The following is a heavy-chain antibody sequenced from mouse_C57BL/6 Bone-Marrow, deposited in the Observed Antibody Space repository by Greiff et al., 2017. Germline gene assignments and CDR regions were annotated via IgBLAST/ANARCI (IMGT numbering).Heavy chain of an antibody. CDR2: ISDGGSYT. Sequence: EVQLLESGGGLVKPGGSLKLSCAASGFTFSSYAMSWVRQTPEKRLEWVATISDGGSYTYYPDNVKGRFTISRDNAKNNLYLQMSHLKSEDTAMYYCARSTMVTTWYFDVWGTGTTVTVSS. D-gene: IGHD2-2*01. V-gene: IGHV5-4*01. CDR3: ARSTMVTTWYFDV. J-gene: IGHJ1*03. CDR1: GFTFSSYA.